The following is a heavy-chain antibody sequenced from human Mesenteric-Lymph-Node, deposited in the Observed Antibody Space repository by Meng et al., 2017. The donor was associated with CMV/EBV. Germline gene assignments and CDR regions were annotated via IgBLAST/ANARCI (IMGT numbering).Heavy chain of an antibody. CDR2: ISSSGSTI. CDR1: GFTFSSYE. CDR3: ARAPGSGGYYYYGMDV. J-gene: IGHJ6*02. V-gene: IGHV3-48*03. Sequence: GESLKISCAASGFTFSSYEMNWVRQAPGKGLEWVSYISSSGSTIYYADSVKGRFTISRDNAKNSLYLQMNSLRAEDTAVYYCARAPGSGGYYYYGMDVWGQGTTVTVSS. D-gene: IGHD3-10*01.